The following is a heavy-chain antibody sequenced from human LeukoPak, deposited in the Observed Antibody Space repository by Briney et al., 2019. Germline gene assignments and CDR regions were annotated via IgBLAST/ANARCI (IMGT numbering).Heavy chain of an antibody. CDR3: AKRGRYYFDQ. V-gene: IGHV3-23*01. CDR1: GFTFSSYA. Sequence: GGSLRVSCAASGFTFSSYAMSWVRQAPGKGLEWVSTITASGGTYYADSLKGRFTISRDTSKNTLYLQINSLRAEDTAVYYCAKRGRYYFDQWGQGTLVTVSS. CDR2: ITASGGT. J-gene: IGHJ4*02.